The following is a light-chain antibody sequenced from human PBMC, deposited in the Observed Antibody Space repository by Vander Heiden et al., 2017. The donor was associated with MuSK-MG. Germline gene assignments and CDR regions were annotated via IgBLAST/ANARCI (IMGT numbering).Light chain of an antibody. J-gene: IGKJ5*01. CDR3: QQSDSTLRT. CDR1: QSISSY. V-gene: IGKV1-39*01. CDR2: AAS. Sequence: DIQMTQSPSSLSASVGDRVTITCRASQSISSYLNWYQQKPGKAPKLLIYAASSLQSGVPSRFSGSGSGTDFTLTISSLQPEDFATYYCQQSDSTLRTFGQGTRLXIK.